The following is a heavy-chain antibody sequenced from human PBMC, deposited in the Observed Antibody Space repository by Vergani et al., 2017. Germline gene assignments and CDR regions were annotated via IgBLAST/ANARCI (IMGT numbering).Heavy chain of an antibody. D-gene: IGHD6-13*01. V-gene: IGHV5-51*03. CDR2: IYPGDSDT. CDR1: GYSFTSYW. Sequence: EVQLVQSGAEVKKPGESLKISCKGSGYSFTSYWIGWVRQMPGKGLEWMGIIYPGDSDTRYSPSFQGQVTISADKSIRTAYLQWSSLKASDTAMYYCASSSSPNAYAVAAAGTGDAFDIWGQGTMVTVSS. J-gene: IGHJ3*02. CDR3: ASSSSPNAYAVAAAGTGDAFDI.